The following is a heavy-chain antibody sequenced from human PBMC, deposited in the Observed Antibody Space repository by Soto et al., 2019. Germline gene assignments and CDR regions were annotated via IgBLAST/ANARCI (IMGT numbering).Heavy chain of an antibody. V-gene: IGHV4-30-2*01. D-gene: IGHD5-12*01. CDR2: IYHSGST. CDR3: AAGGGLPRYY. CDR1: GGSISSGGYS. J-gene: IGHJ4*02. Sequence: QLQLQESGSGLVKPSQTLSLTCAVSGGSISSGGYSWSWIRQPPGKGLEWIGYIYHSGSTYDNPSLKSRVNISVDRSKNQFSLKLSSVTAADTAVYSCAAGGGLPRYYWGQGTLVTVSS.